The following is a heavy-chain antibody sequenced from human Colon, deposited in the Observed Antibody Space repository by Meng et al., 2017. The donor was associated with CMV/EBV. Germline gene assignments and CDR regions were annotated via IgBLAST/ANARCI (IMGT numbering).Heavy chain of an antibody. D-gene: IGHD7-27*01. J-gene: IGHJ4*02. CDR1: GFTFSDYW. CDR3: ARLGLFDY. Sequence: RLVESGGGLVKPGGSLRLSCVASGFTFSDYWMSWIRQAPGKGLEWVAYISKSGSPIYYTDSVKGRFTISRDNAKNSVYLQMNYLRADDTAVYYCARLGLFDYWGQGTLVTFSS. CDR2: ISKSGSPI. V-gene: IGHV3-11*01.